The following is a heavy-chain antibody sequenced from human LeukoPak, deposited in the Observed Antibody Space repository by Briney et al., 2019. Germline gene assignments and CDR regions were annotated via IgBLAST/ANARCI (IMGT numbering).Heavy chain of an antibody. CDR2: IHPSGTST. V-gene: IGHV3-23*01. J-gene: IGHJ4*02. CDR1: GFTFSSYS. Sequence: GGSLRLSCAASGFTFSSYSMNWVRQAPGKGLEWVSGIHPSGTSTYYADSVKGRFTISRDNSRDTMYLQMNSLRAEDTAIYYCAKGNWLEDRWGQGTLVTVSP. CDR3: AKGNWLEDR. D-gene: IGHD6-19*01.